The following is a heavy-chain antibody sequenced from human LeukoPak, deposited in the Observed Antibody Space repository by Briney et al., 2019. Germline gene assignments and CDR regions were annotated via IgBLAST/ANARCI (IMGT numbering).Heavy chain of an antibody. Sequence: GGSLRLSCAASGFTFSSYSMNWVRQAPGKGLEWVSYISSSSSYIYYADSVKGRFTISRDNAKNSLYLQMNSLRAEDTAVYYCARADSSGWSNDYWGQGTLVTVSS. CDR3: ARADSSGWSNDY. CDR2: ISSSSSYI. CDR1: GFTFSSYS. V-gene: IGHV3-21*05. D-gene: IGHD6-19*01. J-gene: IGHJ4*02.